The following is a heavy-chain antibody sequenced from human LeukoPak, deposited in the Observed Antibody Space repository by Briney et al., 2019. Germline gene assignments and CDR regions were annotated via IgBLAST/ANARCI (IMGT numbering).Heavy chain of an antibody. D-gene: IGHD4-11*01. CDR2: IYYSGST. Sequence: SQTLSLTCTVSGGSISSGDYYWSWIRQPPGKGLEWIGYIYYSGSTYYNPSLKSRVTMSVDTSKNQFSLNLNSVTAADTAVYYCARGYSNYCYLLDWFDPWGQGTLVTVSS. V-gene: IGHV4-30-4*01. CDR3: ARGYSNYCYLLDWFDP. CDR1: GGSISSGDYY. J-gene: IGHJ5*02.